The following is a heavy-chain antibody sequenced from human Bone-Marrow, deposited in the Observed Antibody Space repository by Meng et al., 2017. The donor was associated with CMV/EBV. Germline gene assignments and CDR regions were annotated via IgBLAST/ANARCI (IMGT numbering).Heavy chain of an antibody. V-gene: IGHV3-21*01. J-gene: IGHJ5*02. CDR3: AREAVPAAISWFDP. CDR1: GFTFSSYS. Sequence: GGSLRLSCAASGFTFSSYSMNWVRQAPGKGLEWVSSISSSSSYIYYADSVKGRFTISRDNAKNSLYLQMNSLRAEDTAVYYCAREAVPAAISWFDPWGQGTLVTVSS. D-gene: IGHD2-2*02. CDR2: ISSSSSYI.